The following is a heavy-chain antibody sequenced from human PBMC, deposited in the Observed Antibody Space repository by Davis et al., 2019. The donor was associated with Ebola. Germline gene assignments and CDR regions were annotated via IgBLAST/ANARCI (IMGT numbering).Heavy chain of an antibody. J-gene: IGHJ3*01. D-gene: IGHD1-20*01. V-gene: IGHV5-51*01. CDR3: ASLRRTITGMDDGFDV. CDR2: IYPGDSDT. Sequence: KVSCKASGYTFTRYWIAWVRQMPGKGLEWMGIIYPGDSDTRYSPSFRGQVTISADKSIRTASLQWSSLKASDTAMYYCASLRRTITGMDDGFDVWGQGTMVTVSS. CDR1: GYTFTRYW.